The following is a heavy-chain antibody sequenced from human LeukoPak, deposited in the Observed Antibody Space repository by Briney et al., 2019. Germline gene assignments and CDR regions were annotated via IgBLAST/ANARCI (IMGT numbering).Heavy chain of an antibody. D-gene: IGHD3-22*01. V-gene: IGHV4-31*11. CDR3: ARAPGYYDSSGSPWFDP. CDR2: IYYSGST. CDR1: GGSFSGYY. Sequence: SETLSLAWAVYGGSFSGYYWGWIRQHPGKVLEWIGYIYYSGSTYYNPSLKSRVTISVDTSKNQFSLKLSSVTAADTAVYYCARAPGYYDSSGSPWFDPWGQGTLVTVSS. J-gene: IGHJ5*02.